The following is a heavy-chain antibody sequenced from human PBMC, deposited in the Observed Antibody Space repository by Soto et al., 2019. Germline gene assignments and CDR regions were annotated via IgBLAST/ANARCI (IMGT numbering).Heavy chain of an antibody. J-gene: IGHJ6*02. CDR3: ARDGSTVTTNYHYAMDV. Sequence: EVQLVGSGGGLVQPGGSLILSCAASGFTFSTYHMNWVRQAPGKGLEWVSYIHSGGSRIYYADSVKGRFTISRDNAKNSLYLQMNSLRAEDTAVYYCARDGSTVTTNYHYAMDVWGQGTTVTVSS. V-gene: IGHV3-48*03. D-gene: IGHD4-17*01. CDR1: GFTFSTYH. CDR2: IHSGGSRI.